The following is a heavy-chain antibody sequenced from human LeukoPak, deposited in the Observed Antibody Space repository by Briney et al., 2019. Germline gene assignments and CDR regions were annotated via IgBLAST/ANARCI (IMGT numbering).Heavy chain of an antibody. Sequence: SETLSLTCTVPGVSISSYYWSWIRQPAGKGLEWVGRIYTTESSNYSPSLKSRVTMSVDTSKNQFSLNLSSVTAADTAVYYCAREGVGAVGPFDYWGQGSLVTVSS. D-gene: IGHD6-13*01. V-gene: IGHV4-4*07. J-gene: IGHJ4*02. CDR1: GVSISSYY. CDR2: IYTTESS. CDR3: AREGVGAVGPFDY.